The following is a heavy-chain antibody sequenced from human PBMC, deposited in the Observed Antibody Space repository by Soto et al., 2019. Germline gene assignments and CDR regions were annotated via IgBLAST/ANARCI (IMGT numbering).Heavy chain of an antibody. V-gene: IGHV3-15*01. D-gene: IGHD4-17*01. Sequence: GGAPRTSCAASGFTFSKARMSWVPPAPGEGLEWVGRIKSKTDGGTTDYAAPVKGRFTISRDDSKNTLYLQMNSLKTEDTAVYYCTTDAIRGDPDAFDIWGQGTMVTVSS. J-gene: IGHJ3*02. CDR2: IKSKTDGGTT. CDR1: GFTFSKAR. CDR3: TTDAIRGDPDAFDI.